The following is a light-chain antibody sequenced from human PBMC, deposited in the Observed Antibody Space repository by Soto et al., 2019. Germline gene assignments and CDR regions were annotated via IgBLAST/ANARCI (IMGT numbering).Light chain of an antibody. V-gene: IGLV2-14*03. CDR3: NSYTTDDTQI. CDR1: GDDPDYYRY. CDR2: DVS. Sequence: QSVLTQPASVSGSPGQSIIISCSGTGDDPDYYRYVSWYQQHPGKAPRLLIFDVSNRPSGVSDRFSGSRSGNTASLTISGLQAQDEAHYFCNSYTTDDTQIFGGGTQLTVL. J-gene: IGLJ7*01.